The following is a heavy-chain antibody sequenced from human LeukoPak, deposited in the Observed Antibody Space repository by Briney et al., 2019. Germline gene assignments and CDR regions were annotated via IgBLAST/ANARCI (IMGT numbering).Heavy chain of an antibody. CDR2: SYSCGSI. V-gene: IGHV3-53*01. D-gene: IGHD2-21*02. Sequence: PGRSLSLSCAASGFTVSTTHMSWVRQTPGKGLDWVSTSYSCGSIYYADSVKVRFTISRDNSKNTLYLQMNSLRVEDTAVYYCARASRVTTRLDAFDIWGQGTMVTVSS. CDR1: GFTVSTTH. CDR3: ARASRVTTRLDAFDI. J-gene: IGHJ3*02.